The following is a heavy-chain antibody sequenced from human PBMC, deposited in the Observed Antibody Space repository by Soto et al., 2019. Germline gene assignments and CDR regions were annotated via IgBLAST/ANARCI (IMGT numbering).Heavy chain of an antibody. Sequence: GGSLRLSCAASGLTFSNYGMHWVRQVTGKGLEWVSTIGTAGDTYYPGSVKGRFTISRENAKNSLYLQMNSLRAEDTAVYYCARGRLISLYYFDYWGQGTLVTVSS. D-gene: IGHD2-15*01. CDR1: GLTFSNYG. J-gene: IGHJ4*02. V-gene: IGHV3-13*01. CDR2: IGTAGDT. CDR3: ARGRLISLYYFDY.